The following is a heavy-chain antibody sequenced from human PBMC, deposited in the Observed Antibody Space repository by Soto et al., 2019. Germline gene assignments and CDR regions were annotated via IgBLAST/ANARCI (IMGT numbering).Heavy chain of an antibody. V-gene: IGHV3-23*01. CDR1: VFTFSIYA. CDR2: ISGSGFNT. J-gene: IGHJ6*01. Sequence: PWGSLRVSCVASVFTFSIYAMTWVRQAPGKGLEWVSAISGSGFNTYYGDSVKGRFTISRDNSKNTLNLQMNSLRAEDSAVYYCAKDVRGQQLVTDGMDVWGQGTTVTVSS. CDR3: AKDVRGQQLVTDGMDV. D-gene: IGHD6-13*01.